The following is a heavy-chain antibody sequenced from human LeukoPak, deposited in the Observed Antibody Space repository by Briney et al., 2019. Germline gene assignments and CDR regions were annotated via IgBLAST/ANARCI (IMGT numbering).Heavy chain of an antibody. Sequence: GGSLRLSCTSSGFTFGDYAMSWVRQAPGKGLECVSFIRSKAYGGTTEYAASVKGRFTISRDDSEGVAYLQMNSLRTEDTAVYYCTRVGTTYGGDKWFDPWGQGTLVTVSS. V-gene: IGHV3-49*04. CDR2: IRSKAYGGTT. D-gene: IGHD4/OR15-4a*01. J-gene: IGHJ5*02. CDR1: GFTFGDYA. CDR3: TRVGTTYGGDKWFDP.